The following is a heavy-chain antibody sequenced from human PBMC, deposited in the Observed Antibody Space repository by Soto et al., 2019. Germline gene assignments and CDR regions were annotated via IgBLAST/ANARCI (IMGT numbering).Heavy chain of an antibody. Sequence: SETLSLTCTVSGGSISSYYWSWIRQPAGKGLEWILRIYTSGSTNYKPSLKSRVTMSVETSKNQFSLKMSSVTAADTAVYYCARLWSGGSHXWGQGTPFTVSX. D-gene: IGHD3-3*01. CDR1: GGSISSYY. V-gene: IGHV4-4*07. CDR3: ARLWSGGSHX. CDR2: IYTSGST. J-gene: IGHJ4*02.